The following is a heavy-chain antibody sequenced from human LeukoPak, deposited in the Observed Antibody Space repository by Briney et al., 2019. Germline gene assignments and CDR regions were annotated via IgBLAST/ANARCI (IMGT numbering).Heavy chain of an antibody. D-gene: IGHD6-13*01. CDR2: ISGSGDST. Sequence: PGGSLRLSCAVSGLTCSSFAMSWVRQAPGKGLEWVSAISGSGDSTYYADSVKGRFTISRDNSKSTLFLQMNSLRAEDTAVYYCAKDRDYRSSWYTADYWGQGTLVTVSS. CDR1: GLTCSSFA. CDR3: AKDRDYRSSWYTADY. J-gene: IGHJ4*02. V-gene: IGHV3-23*01.